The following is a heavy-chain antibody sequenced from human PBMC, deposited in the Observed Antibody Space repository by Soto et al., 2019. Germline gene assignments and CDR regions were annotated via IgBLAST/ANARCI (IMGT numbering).Heavy chain of an antibody. CDR1: GFTFSSYA. CDR3: AKVGSSAWYHNPYFDY. D-gene: IGHD6-19*01. J-gene: IGHJ4*02. V-gene: IGHV3-23*01. CDR2: ISSTGST. Sequence: EVQLLESGGGLVQPGGSLRLSCAASGFTFSSYAMTWVRQAPGKGLEWLSVISSTGSTYFADSVKGRFTISRDNSKNTLSLQMHSLRVDDTAVYYCAKVGSSAWYHNPYFDYWGQGTLVTVSS.